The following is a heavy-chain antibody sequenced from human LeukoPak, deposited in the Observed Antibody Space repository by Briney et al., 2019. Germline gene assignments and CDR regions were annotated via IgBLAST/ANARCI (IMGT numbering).Heavy chain of an antibody. CDR2: IRSKANSYAT. D-gene: IGHD3-16*01. CDR3: TRHDYSSN. V-gene: IGHV3-73*01. J-gene: IGHJ4*02. Sequence: GGSLKLSCAASGFTFSGPAMHWVRQASGKGLEWVGRIRSKANSYATAYAASVKGRFTISRDDSKNTAYLQMNSLKTEDTAVYYCTRHDYSSNWGQGTLVTVSS. CDR1: GFTFSGPA.